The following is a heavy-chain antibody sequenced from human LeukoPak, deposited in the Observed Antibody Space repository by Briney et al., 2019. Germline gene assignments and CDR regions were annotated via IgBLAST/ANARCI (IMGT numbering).Heavy chain of an antibody. J-gene: IGHJ4*02. V-gene: IGHV3-53*01. CDR3: TKTGGPWD. Sequence: GGSLRLSCAASGFTVSNSFMSWIRQAPGKGLEWVSVVYSDGTSYYADSVKARFSISRDNSKNSLYLQMNSLRVEDTAMYYCTKTGGPWDWGQGTLVTVSS. CDR1: GFTVSNSF. D-gene: IGHD7-27*01. CDR2: VYSDGTS.